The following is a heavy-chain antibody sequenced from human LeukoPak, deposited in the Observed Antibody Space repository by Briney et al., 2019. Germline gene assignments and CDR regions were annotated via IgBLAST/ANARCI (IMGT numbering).Heavy chain of an antibody. Sequence: SVKVSCKASGGTFSSYAISWVRQAPGQGLEWMGGIIPIFGTANYAQKFQGRVTITADESTSTAYMELSSLRSEDTAVYYCARAVETYYYDSSGYYYFDYWGQGTLVTVSS. CDR3: ARAVETYYYDSSGYYYFDY. J-gene: IGHJ4*02. D-gene: IGHD3-22*01. CDR1: GGTFSSYA. CDR2: IIPIFGTA. V-gene: IGHV1-69*01.